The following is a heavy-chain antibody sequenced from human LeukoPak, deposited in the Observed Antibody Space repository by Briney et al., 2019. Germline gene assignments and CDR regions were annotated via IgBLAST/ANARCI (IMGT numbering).Heavy chain of an antibody. CDR1: GGSISSYY. CDR3: ARRSSDYDFWSGYSYFDY. CDR2: IYCSGST. D-gene: IGHD3-3*01. V-gene: IGHV4-59*08. Sequence: PSETLSLTCTVSGGSISSYYWSWIRQPPGKGLEWIGYIYCSGSTNYNPSLKSRVTISVDTSKNQFSLKLSSVTAADTAVYYCARRSSDYDFWSGYSYFDYWGQGTLVTVSS. J-gene: IGHJ4*02.